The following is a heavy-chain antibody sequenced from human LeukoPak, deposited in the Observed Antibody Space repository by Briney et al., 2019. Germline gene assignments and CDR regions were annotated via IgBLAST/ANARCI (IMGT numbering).Heavy chain of an antibody. V-gene: IGHV5-51*01. J-gene: IGHJ3*01. CDR2: IYPSDSDT. D-gene: IGHD5-12*01. Sequence: GESLKISCQASGYTFTTSWIGWVRQLPGTGLEWMAIIYPSDSDTRNHPSFQGQVTISADKSINTAYLSWSSLKASDSAIYYCAKPGYSASFDLWGQGTTPTVSS. CDR1: GYTFTTSW. CDR3: AKPGYSASFDL.